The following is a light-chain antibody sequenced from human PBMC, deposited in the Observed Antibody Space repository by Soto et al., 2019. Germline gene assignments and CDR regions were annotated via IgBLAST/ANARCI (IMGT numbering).Light chain of an antibody. Sequence: EIVLTQSPATLSLSPGERATLSCRASQSVASNVAWYQQKPGQGPRLLIHGASTRAVGVPARFSGSGSGTDFSLTIHSLQSEDFAVYYCQQYHNWPPQYTFGQGTKLQIK. CDR3: QQYHNWPPQYT. V-gene: IGKV3-15*01. CDR1: QSVASN. CDR2: GAS. J-gene: IGKJ2*01.